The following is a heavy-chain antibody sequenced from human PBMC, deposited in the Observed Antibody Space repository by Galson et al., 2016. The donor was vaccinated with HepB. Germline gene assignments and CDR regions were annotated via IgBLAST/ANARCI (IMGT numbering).Heavy chain of an antibody. Sequence: SLRLSCAASGFTFSSYAMSWVRQAPGKGLEWVSVISNSGGSTYYADSVKGRFTISRDNSKNTLYLQMNSLRAEDTAVYYCAGGYYGSGSYYAYWGRGTLVTVSS. V-gene: IGHV3-23*01. CDR2: ISNSGGST. CDR3: AGGYYGSGSYYAY. CDR1: GFTFSSYA. J-gene: IGHJ2*01. D-gene: IGHD3-10*01.